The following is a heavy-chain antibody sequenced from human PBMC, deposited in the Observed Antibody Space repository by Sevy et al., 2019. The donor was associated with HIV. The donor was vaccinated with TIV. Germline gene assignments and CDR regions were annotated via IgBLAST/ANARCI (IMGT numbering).Heavy chain of an antibody. V-gene: IGHV3-21*01. D-gene: IGHD3-10*01. CDR3: AIALNSIPPGGWFAP. Sequence: GGSLRLSWAASGFTFSSYSRNWVRQAPGKGLEWVSSIVIRSSYKYYADSVKGRFTNSRDNAKNSLYLQMNSLSAQETAVYYCAIALNSIPPGGWFAPWGQGTLVTVSS. CDR2: IVIRSSYK. CDR1: GFTFSSYS. J-gene: IGHJ5*02.